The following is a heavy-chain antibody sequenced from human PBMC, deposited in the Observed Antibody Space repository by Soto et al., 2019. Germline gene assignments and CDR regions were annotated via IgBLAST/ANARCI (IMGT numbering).Heavy chain of an antibody. CDR2: ISYDGSNK. D-gene: IGHD5-12*01. CDR1: GFTFSSYG. J-gene: IGHJ5*02. CDR3: AKDIHSSGYATPIWFDP. V-gene: IGHV3-30*18. Sequence: PGGSLRLSCAASGFTFSSYGMHWVRQAPGRGLEWVAVISYDGSNKYYADSVKGRFTISRDNSKNTLYLQMNSLRAEDTAVYYCAKDIHSSGYATPIWFDPWGQGT.